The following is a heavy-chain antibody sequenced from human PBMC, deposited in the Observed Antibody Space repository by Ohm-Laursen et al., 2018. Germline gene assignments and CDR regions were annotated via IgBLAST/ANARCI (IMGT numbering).Heavy chain of an antibody. J-gene: IGHJ4*02. Sequence: GTLSLTCMVSGGSISPHYWSWIRQSPEKGLEWIGYISYSGTSEHNPSLKGRVTMSVDTSKNQFSLSLNSVTAADTAIYYCVRDRRDGFNYVEYWGQGTLVTVSS. D-gene: IGHD5-24*01. CDR3: VRDRRDGFNYVEY. CDR2: ISYSGTS. V-gene: IGHV4-59*11. CDR1: GGSISPHY.